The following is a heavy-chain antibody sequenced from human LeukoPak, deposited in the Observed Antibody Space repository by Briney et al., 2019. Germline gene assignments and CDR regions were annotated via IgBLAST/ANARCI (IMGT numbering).Heavy chain of an antibody. J-gene: IGHJ4*02. Sequence: GGSLRLSCTASGFTFSDYYMSWIRRAPGKGLEWVSYISSSGSTIYYADSVKGRFTISRDNAKNSLYLQMNSLRAEDTAVYYCARSRAIPYFDYWGQGTLVTVSS. CDR3: ARSRAIPYFDY. CDR1: GFTFSDYY. CDR2: ISSSGSTI. V-gene: IGHV3-11*01. D-gene: IGHD2-2*02.